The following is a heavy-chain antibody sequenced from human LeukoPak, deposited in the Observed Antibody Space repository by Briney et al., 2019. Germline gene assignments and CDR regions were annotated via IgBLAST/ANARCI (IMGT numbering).Heavy chain of an antibody. V-gene: IGHV4-59*01. CDR3: ARVEQRLVGDYFDY. CDR2: IYYSGST. Sequence: SETLSLTCTVSGGSISSYYWSWIRQPPGKGLEWIGYIYYSGSTNYNPSLKSRVTISVDTSKNQFSLKLSSVTAADTAVYYCARVEQRLVGDYFDYGGRGPLVTVPS. CDR1: GGSISSYY. D-gene: IGHD6-13*01. J-gene: IGHJ4*02.